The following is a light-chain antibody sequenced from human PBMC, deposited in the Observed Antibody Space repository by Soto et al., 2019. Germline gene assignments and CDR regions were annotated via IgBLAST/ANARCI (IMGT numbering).Light chain of an antibody. V-gene: IGKV4-1*01. CDR3: QQYYSTVT. CDR2: WAS. CDR1: QSVLYSSNNKNY. J-gene: IGKJ4*01. Sequence: DIVMTQSPDSLAVSLGERATINCKSSQSVLYSSNNKNYLAWYQQKPGQPPKLLIYWASTRESGVPDRFSGSGSGTDFTLTISSLQAEYVAVYYCQQYYSTVTFGGGTKVEIK.